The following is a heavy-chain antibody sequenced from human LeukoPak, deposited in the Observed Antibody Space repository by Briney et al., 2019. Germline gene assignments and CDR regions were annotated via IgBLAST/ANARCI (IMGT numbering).Heavy chain of an antibody. CDR2: ISISGSTI. V-gene: IGHV3-48*03. CDR1: GFTFSSYE. D-gene: IGHD6-19*01. Sequence: PGGSLRLSCAASGFTFSSYEMNWVRQAPGKGLEWVSFISISGSTIYYADSVKGRFTISRDNAKNSLYLQMNSLRAEDTAVYYCARTVAGLPLDAFDIWGQGTVVTVSS. J-gene: IGHJ3*02. CDR3: ARTVAGLPLDAFDI.